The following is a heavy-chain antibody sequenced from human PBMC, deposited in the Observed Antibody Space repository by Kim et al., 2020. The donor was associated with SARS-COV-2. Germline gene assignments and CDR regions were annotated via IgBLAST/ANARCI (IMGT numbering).Heavy chain of an antibody. J-gene: IGHJ4*02. Sequence: ASVKVSCKASGYTFTSYDINWVRQATGQGLEWMGWMNPNSGNTGYAQKFQGRVTMTRNTSISTAYMELSSLRSEDTAVYYCARGRYSSSWWRQNQNFDYWGQGTLVTVSS. CDR2: MNPNSGNT. CDR1: GYTFTSYD. V-gene: IGHV1-8*01. D-gene: IGHD6-13*01. CDR3: ARGRYSSSWWRQNQNFDY.